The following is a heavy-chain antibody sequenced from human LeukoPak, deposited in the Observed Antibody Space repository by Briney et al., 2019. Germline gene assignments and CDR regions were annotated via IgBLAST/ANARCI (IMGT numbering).Heavy chain of an antibody. CDR1: GGSISSYY. V-gene: IGHV4-59*01. Sequence: SGTLSLTCTVSGGSISSYYWSWIRQPPGKGLEWIGYIFYSGSTNYNPSLKSRVTISLDTSKNQFSLRLSSVTAADTAVYYCASYLRDGYNRYWGQGTLVTVSS. CDR2: IFYSGST. J-gene: IGHJ4*02. D-gene: IGHD5-24*01. CDR3: ASYLRDGYNRY.